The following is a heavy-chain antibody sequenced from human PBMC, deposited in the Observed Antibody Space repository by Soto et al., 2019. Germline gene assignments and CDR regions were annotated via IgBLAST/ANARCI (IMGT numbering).Heavy chain of an antibody. D-gene: IGHD4-17*01. Sequence: PSESLSLTCTVSGGSISSGGYYWSWIRQPPGKGLEWIGYIYYSGSTNYNPSLKSRVTISVDTSKNQFSLKLSSVTAADTAVYYCARVVYGDYTEYYYYYMAVWGKGTTVTVSS. V-gene: IGHV4-61*08. CDR1: GGSISSGGYY. CDR2: IYYSGST. J-gene: IGHJ6*03. CDR3: ARVVYGDYTEYYYYYMAV.